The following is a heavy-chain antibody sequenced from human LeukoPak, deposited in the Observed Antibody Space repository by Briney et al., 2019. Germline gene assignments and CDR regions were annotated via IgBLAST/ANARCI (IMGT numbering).Heavy chain of an antibody. CDR2: IDGEGSAT. V-gene: IGHV3-74*01. J-gene: IGHJ4*02. CDR1: GFTFSSYW. D-gene: IGHD2-8*01. CDR3: TRALLDNNGDDF. Sequence: GSLRLSCAASGFTFSSYWMHWVRQAPGRGLVWVSRIDGEGSATTYADSVKGRFSISRDNAKNTLYLYMNSLRVDDTAVYYCTRALLDNNGDDFWGQGTLVTVSS.